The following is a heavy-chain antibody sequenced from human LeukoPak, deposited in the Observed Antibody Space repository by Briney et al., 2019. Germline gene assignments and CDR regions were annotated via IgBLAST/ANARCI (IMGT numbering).Heavy chain of an antibody. CDR1: GFTFNTYA. Sequence: GGSLRLSCAASGFTFNTYAMHWVRQAPGKGLEWVAMMSHDESYMHYADSVRGRFSISRDTPKNTLFLQMDGLRTEDTAIYYCAKVMWPTARGKTFDNWGQGTLVTVSS. D-gene: IGHD3-16*01. J-gene: IGHJ4*02. CDR3: AKVMWPTARGKTFDN. V-gene: IGHV3-30*18. CDR2: MSHDESYM.